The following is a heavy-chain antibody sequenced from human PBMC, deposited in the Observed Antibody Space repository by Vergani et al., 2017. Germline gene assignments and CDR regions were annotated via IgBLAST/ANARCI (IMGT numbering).Heavy chain of an antibody. Sequence: QVQLVQSGAEVKKPGASVKVSCKASGYTFTGYYMHWVRQAPGQGLEWMGWINPNSGGTNYAQKFQGWVTMTRDTSISTAYMELSRLSSDDTAVYYCARDRGDGYNLFDYWGQGTLVTVSS. J-gene: IGHJ4*02. V-gene: IGHV1-2*04. CDR1: GYTFTGYY. D-gene: IGHD5-24*01. CDR3: ARDRGDGYNLFDY. CDR2: INPNSGGT.